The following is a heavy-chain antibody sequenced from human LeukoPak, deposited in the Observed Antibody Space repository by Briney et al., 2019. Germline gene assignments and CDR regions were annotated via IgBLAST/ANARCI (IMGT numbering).Heavy chain of an antibody. Sequence: ASVKVSCKASGGTFSSYAISWVRQAPGQGLEWMGRIIPILGIANYAQKFQGRVTITADKSTSTAYMELSSLRSEDTAVYYCAREFNRFAAWFDPWGQGTLVTVSS. CDR3: AREFNRFAAWFDP. CDR2: IIPILGIA. CDR1: GGTFSSYA. V-gene: IGHV1-69*04. D-gene: IGHD3-10*01. J-gene: IGHJ5*02.